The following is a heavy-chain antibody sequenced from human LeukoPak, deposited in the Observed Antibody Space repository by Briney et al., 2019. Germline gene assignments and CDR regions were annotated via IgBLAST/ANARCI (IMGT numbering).Heavy chain of an antibody. Sequence: ASVKVSCKASGYTFTSYDINWVRQATGQGLEWMGWMNPNGGNTGYAQKFQGRVTMTRNTSISTAYMELSSLRSEDTAVYYCARSSYSSGWYPPYYFDYWGQGTLVTVSS. CDR1: GYTFTSYD. CDR2: MNPNGGNT. CDR3: ARSSYSSGWYPPYYFDY. D-gene: IGHD6-19*01. J-gene: IGHJ4*02. V-gene: IGHV1-8*01.